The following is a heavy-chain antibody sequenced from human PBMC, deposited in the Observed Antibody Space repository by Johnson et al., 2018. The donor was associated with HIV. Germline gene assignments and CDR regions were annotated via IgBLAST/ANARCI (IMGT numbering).Heavy chain of an antibody. V-gene: IGHV3-13*01. CDR3: ARSPGWHAFDI. CDR2: IGTAGDT. Sequence: VQLVESGGGVVQPGGSLRLSCAASGFTFSSYDMHWVRQATGKGLEWVPAIGTAGDTYYPGSVKGRFTISRENAKNSLYLQMNSLRAGDTAVYYCARSPGWHAFDIWGQGTMVTVSS. D-gene: IGHD2-15*01. CDR1: GFTFSSYD. J-gene: IGHJ3*02.